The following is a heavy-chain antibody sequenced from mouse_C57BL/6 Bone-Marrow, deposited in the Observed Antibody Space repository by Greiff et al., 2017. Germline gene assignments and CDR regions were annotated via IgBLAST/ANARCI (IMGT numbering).Heavy chain of an antibody. Sequence: QVQLQQPGAELVKPGASVKMSCKASGYTFTSYWITWVKQRPGQGLAWIGDIYPGSGSTNYNEKFKSKATLTVDTSSSTAYMQLSSLTSEDSAVYYCARNPHLYYGSRGDYWGQGTTLTVSS. D-gene: IGHD1-1*01. CDR1: GYTFTSYW. CDR2: IYPGSGST. CDR3: ARNPHLYYGSRGDY. J-gene: IGHJ2*01. V-gene: IGHV1-55*01.